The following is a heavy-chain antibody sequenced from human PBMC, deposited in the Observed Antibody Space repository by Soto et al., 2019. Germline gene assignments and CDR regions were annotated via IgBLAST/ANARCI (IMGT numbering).Heavy chain of an antibody. CDR3: AKDLSSSWYGYGWFDP. J-gene: IGHJ5*02. D-gene: IGHD6-13*01. V-gene: IGHV3-9*01. Sequence: EVQLVESGGGLVQPGRSPRLSCAASGFTFDDYAMHWVRQAPGKGLEWVSGISWNSGSIGYADSVKGRFTISRDNAKNSLYLQMNSLRAEDTALYYCAKDLSSSWYGYGWFDPWGQGTLVTVSS. CDR2: ISWNSGSI. CDR1: GFTFDDYA.